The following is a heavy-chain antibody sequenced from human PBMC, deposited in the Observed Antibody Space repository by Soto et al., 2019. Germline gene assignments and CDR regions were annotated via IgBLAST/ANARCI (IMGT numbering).Heavy chain of an antibody. D-gene: IGHD3-3*01. CDR2: IIPPLGTT. CDR3: AGGGFWNGYYSWFDP. Sequence: QVQLVQSGAEVKNPGSSVRVSCKASGGTFSNYAISWVRQAPGQGLEWMGGIIPPLGTTNYAQKFQGRVTITADEPTGTAYMERSSLRSEDTPVYYCAGGGFWNGYYSWFDPWGQGTLVTVSS. V-gene: IGHV1-69*11. J-gene: IGHJ5*02. CDR1: GGTFSNYA.